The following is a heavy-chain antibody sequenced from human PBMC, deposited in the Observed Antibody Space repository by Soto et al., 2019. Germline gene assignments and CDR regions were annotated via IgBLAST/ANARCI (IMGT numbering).Heavy chain of an antibody. Sequence: QVQLQESGPGLVKPSDTLSLICAVSGYSISSSNWWGWIRQPPGKGLEWIGNIYYSGSAYYNPSLKSRVTMSVDTSKNQLSLQLTSVTAVDTAVYYCARGDYAKAFDIWGQGTTVTVSS. CDR3: ARGDYAKAFDI. V-gene: IGHV4-28*03. J-gene: IGHJ3*02. CDR1: GYSISSSNW. D-gene: IGHD2-2*01. CDR2: IYYSGSA.